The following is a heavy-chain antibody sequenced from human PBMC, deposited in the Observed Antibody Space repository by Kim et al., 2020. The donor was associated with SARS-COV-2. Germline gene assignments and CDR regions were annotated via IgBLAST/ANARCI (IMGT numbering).Heavy chain of an antibody. CDR3: TGGPSSRGRYYYMDV. Sequence: GGSLRLSCAASGFTFSSYAMSWVRQAPGKGLEWVSAISGSGGSTYYADSVKGRFTISRDNSKNTLYLQMNSLRAEDTAVYYCTGGPSSRGRYYYMDVWGKGTTGTVSS. CDR1: GFTFSSYA. J-gene: IGHJ6*03. D-gene: IGHD7-27*01. V-gene: IGHV3-23*01. CDR2: ISGSGGST.